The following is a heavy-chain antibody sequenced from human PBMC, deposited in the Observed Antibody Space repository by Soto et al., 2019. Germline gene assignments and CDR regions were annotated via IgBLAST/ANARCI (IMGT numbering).Heavy chain of an antibody. CDR1: GGSISSYY. CDR2: IYYSGST. Sequence: PSETLSLTCTFSGGSISSYYWSLIRQPPGKGLEWIGYIYYSGSTNYNPSLKSRVTISVDTSKNQFSLKLSSVTAADTAVYYCARSPEGSYYDSSGYWFDYWGQGTLVTVSS. J-gene: IGHJ4*02. D-gene: IGHD3-22*01. V-gene: IGHV4-59*01. CDR3: ARSPEGSYYDSSGYWFDY.